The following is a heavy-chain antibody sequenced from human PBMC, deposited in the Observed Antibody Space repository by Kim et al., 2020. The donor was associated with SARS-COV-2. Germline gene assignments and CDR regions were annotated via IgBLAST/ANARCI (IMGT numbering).Heavy chain of an antibody. V-gene: IGHV1-2*02. D-gene: IGHD3-10*01. CDR1: GYTFTGYY. Sequence: ASVKVSCKASGYTFTGYYMHWVRQAPGQGLEWMGWINPNSGGTNYAQKFQGRVTMTRDTSISTAYMELSRLRSDDTAVYYCARGYYYGSGRLIDYWGQGTLVTVSS. J-gene: IGHJ4*02. CDR2: INPNSGGT. CDR3: ARGYYYGSGRLIDY.